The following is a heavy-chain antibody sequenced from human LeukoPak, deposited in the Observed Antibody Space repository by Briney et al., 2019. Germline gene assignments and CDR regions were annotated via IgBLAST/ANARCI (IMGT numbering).Heavy chain of an antibody. CDR3: AKVVQYTASTGTGLDY. CDR2: IWYDGSYK. V-gene: IGHV3-33*06. Sequence: GGSLRLSCAASGFIFSNYWMCWVRQAPGKGLDWVAVIWYDGSYKYYADSVKGRFTISRDNSKNTLYLQMNSLRAEDTAVYYCAKVVQYTASTGTGLDYWGQGTLVTVSS. CDR1: GFIFSNYW. J-gene: IGHJ4*02. D-gene: IGHD6-13*01.